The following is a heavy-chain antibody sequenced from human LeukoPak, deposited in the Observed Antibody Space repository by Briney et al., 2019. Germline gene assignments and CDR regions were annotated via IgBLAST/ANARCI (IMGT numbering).Heavy chain of an antibody. D-gene: IGHD3-10*01. CDR3: ASVRWDYDY. J-gene: IGHJ4*02. CDR2: IYYSGST. CDR1: GGSISSSSYY. Sequence: SETLSLTYTVSGGSISSSSYYWGWIRQPPGKGLEWIGSIYYSGSTYYNPSLKSRVTISVDTSKNQFSLKLSSVTAADTAVYYCASVRWDYDYWGQGTLVTVSS. V-gene: IGHV4-39*01.